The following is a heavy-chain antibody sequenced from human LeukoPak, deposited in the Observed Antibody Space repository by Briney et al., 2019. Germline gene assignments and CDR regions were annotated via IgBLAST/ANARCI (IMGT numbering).Heavy chain of an antibody. CDR2: IRYDGSNK. J-gene: IGHJ4*02. D-gene: IGHD3-10*01. Sequence: PGGSLRLSCAASGFTFSSYGMHWVRQAPGKGLEWVAFIRYDGSNKYYADSVKGRFTISRDNAKNSPYLQMNSLRAEDTAVYYCARGTYGSGSYYRYWGQGTLVTVSS. V-gene: IGHV3-30*02. CDR1: GFTFSSYG. CDR3: ARGTYGSGSYYRY.